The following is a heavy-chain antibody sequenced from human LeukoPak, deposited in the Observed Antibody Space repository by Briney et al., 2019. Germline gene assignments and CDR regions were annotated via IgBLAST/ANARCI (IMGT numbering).Heavy chain of an antibody. CDR1: GFTFSRYE. J-gene: IGHJ4*02. CDR2: ISRSGDTI. D-gene: IGHD3-10*01. V-gene: IGHV3-48*03. CDR3: ARDYASDY. Sequence: GGSLRLSCAASGFTFSRYEMNWVRQAPGKGLEWVSYISRSGDTIYFADSVKGRFTISRDDAKNSLYLQMSSLRAEDTAVYYCARDYASDYWGQGTLVTVSS.